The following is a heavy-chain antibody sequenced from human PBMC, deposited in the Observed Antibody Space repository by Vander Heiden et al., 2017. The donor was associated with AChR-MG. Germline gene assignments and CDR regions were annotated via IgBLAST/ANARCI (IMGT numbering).Heavy chain of an antibody. CDR3: ARDLGYCSGGSCQPLSWFDP. V-gene: IGHV3-21*01. Sequence: EVQLVESGGGLVKPGESLRLSCSASGFTFSSYSMNWVRQAPGKGLEWVSSISSSSSYIYYADSVKGRFTISRDNGKNSLYLQMNSLRAEDTAVYYCARDLGYCSGGSCQPLSWFDPWGQGTLVTVSS. J-gene: IGHJ5*02. D-gene: IGHD2-15*01. CDR1: GFTFSSYS. CDR2: ISSSSSYI.